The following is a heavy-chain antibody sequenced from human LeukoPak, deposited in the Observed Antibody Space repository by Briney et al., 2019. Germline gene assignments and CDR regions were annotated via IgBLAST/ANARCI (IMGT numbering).Heavy chain of an antibody. V-gene: IGHV3-30*04. D-gene: IGHD6-13*01. J-gene: IGHJ3*02. Sequence: PGGSLRLSCVAYGFTFSTYALHWVRQAPGKGLEWVAVISYDGRHKYYADSVKGRCTIPRDNSKNTVYLQMTSLRAEDTAVYYCVRTRREAAIHNAFDIWGQGTMVTVSS. CDR2: ISYDGRHK. CDR3: VRTRREAAIHNAFDI. CDR1: GFTFSTYA.